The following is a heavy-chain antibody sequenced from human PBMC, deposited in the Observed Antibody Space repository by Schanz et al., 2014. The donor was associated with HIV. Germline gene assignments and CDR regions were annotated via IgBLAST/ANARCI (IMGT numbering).Heavy chain of an antibody. V-gene: IGHV3-33*06. CDR3: AKENPINYYSHGGPIDI. J-gene: IGHJ3*02. Sequence: VQLVESGGGLVQPGGSLRLSCAASGFTFSSYWMSWVRQAPGKGLEWVAVIWYDGGYKSYADSVTGRFTISRDNSKNTLYLQMNSLRAEDTAIYYCAKENPINYYSHGGPIDIWGQGTMLTVSS. CDR2: IWYDGGYK. D-gene: IGHD3-10*01. CDR1: GFTFSSYW.